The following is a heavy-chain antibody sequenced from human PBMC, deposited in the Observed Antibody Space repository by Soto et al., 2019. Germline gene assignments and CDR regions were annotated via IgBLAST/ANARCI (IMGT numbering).Heavy chain of an antibody. V-gene: IGHV5-10-1*01. D-gene: IGHD6-19*01. CDR3: ARHRGGWYKFDY. CDR1: GYSFTSYW. CDR2: IDPSDSYT. J-gene: IGHJ4*02. Sequence: GESLKISCKGSGYSFTSYWISWVRQMPGKGLEWMGRIDPSDSYTNYSPSFQGHVTISADKSISTAYLQWSSLKASDTAMYYCARHRGGWYKFDYWGQGTLVTVPQ.